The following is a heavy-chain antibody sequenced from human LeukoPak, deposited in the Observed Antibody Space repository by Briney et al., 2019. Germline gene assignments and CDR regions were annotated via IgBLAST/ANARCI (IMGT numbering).Heavy chain of an antibody. Sequence: GGSLRLSCAASGFTFSSYSMNWVRQAPGKGLEWVANIKQDGSEKYYVDSVKGRFTISRDNAKNSLYLQMNSLRAEDTAVYYCARGRGSSRENYMDVWGKGTTVTISS. J-gene: IGHJ6*03. CDR1: GFTFSSYS. D-gene: IGHD2-2*01. CDR3: ARGRGSSRENYMDV. CDR2: IKQDGSEK. V-gene: IGHV3-7*04.